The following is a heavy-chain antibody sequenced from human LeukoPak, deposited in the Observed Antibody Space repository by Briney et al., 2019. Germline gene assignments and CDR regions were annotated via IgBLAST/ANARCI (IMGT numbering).Heavy chain of an antibody. V-gene: IGHV1-18*01. Sequence: ASVKVSCEASGYTFTSYGISWVRQAPGQGLEWTGWISGYNGNTNNAQKFQGRVTMTTDTSTSTAYMELRGLRFDDTAVYYCARDLIGGRKDGNYYYGMDVWGQGTTVTVSS. J-gene: IGHJ6*02. D-gene: IGHD3-9*01. CDR1: GYTFTSYG. CDR3: ARDLIGGRKDGNYYYGMDV. CDR2: ISGYNGNT.